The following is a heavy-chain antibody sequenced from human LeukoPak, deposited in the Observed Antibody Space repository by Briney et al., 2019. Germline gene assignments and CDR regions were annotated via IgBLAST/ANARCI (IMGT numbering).Heavy chain of an antibody. Sequence: RASVKVSCEAAGYAFTKYVVHWVRQAPGQRPEWMGWINAGNGDTKYSQNFQDRVTITRDTSANTAYMELSSLTSEDTALYYCARDDCGDTCYPGGYWGQGTLVTVSS. CDR2: INAGNGDT. J-gene: IGHJ4*02. CDR1: GYAFTKYV. D-gene: IGHD2-21*01. CDR3: ARDDCGDTCYPGGY. V-gene: IGHV1-3*01.